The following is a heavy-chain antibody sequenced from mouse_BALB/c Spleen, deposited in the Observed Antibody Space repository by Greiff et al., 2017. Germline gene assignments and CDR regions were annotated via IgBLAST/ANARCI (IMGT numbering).Heavy chain of an antibody. CDR3: ARHGLRLSWYFDV. CDR1: GFAFSSYD. Sequence: DVKLVESGGGLVKPGGSLKLSCAASGFAFSSYDMSWVRQTPEKRLEWVAYISSGGGSTYYPDTVKGRFTISRDNAKNTLYLQMSSLKSEDTAMYYCARHGLRLSWYFDVWGAGTTVTVSS. J-gene: IGHJ1*01. V-gene: IGHV5-12-1*01. CDR2: ISSGGGST. D-gene: IGHD1-2*01.